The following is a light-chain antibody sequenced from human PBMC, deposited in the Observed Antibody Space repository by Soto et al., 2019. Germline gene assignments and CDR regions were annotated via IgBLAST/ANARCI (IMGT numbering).Light chain of an antibody. V-gene: IGKV1-5*03. CDR2: KAS. CDR1: QSISSW. J-gene: IGKJ2*01. CDR3: QQYNSYPYT. Sequence: DIQMTQSPSTLSASVGDRVTITCRASQSISSWLAWYQQKPGKAPKLLIYKASSLESGVPSRFSGSGSATEFTLTISSLQPDDFATYYCQQYNSYPYTFGQVTKLEIK.